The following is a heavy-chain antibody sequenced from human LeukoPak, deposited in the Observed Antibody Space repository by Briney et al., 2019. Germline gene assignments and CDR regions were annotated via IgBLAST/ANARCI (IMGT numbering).Heavy chain of an antibody. V-gene: IGHV1-69*06. J-gene: IGHJ4*02. CDR1: GGTFSSYA. CDR2: IIPIFGTT. Sequence: VASVKVSCKASGGTFSSYAISWVRQAPGQGLEWMGGIIPIFGTTNYAQKFQDRVTITADKSTSTAYMELRSLRSDDTAVYYCARSSGKHPVAGTMFNYWGQGTLVTVSS. D-gene: IGHD6-19*01. CDR3: ARSSGKHPVAGTMFNY.